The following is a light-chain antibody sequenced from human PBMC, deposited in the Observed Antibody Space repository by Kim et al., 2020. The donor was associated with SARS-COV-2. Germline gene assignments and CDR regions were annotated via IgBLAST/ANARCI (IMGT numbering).Light chain of an antibody. Sequence: QSITLSCTGTSSDVGGYNYVSWYQQHPGKAPKLMIYDVSKRPSGVSNRFSGSKSGNTASLTISGLQAEDEADYYCSSYTSSSTPVVFGGGTQLTVL. CDR2: DVS. CDR3: SSYTSSSTPVV. CDR1: SSDVGGYNY. V-gene: IGLV2-14*04. J-gene: IGLJ2*01.